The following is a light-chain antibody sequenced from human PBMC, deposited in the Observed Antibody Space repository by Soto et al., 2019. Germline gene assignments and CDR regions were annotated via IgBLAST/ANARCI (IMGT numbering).Light chain of an antibody. CDR2: DVS. J-gene: IGLJ2*01. CDR1: SSDVGGYNY. V-gene: IGLV2-14*01. CDR3: SSFASSNTVI. Sequence: QSALTQPASVSGSPGQSNTISCTGTSSDVGGYNYVSWYQQHPGKAPKLVIYDVSNRPSGVSNRFSGSKSGNTASLTISGLRAEDDADYYCSSFASSNTVIFGGGTELTVL.